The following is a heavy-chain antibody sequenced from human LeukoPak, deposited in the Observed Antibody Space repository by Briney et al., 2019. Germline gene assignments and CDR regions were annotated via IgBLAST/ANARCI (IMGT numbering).Heavy chain of an antibody. CDR1: GGSISSFY. J-gene: IGHJ6*03. V-gene: IGHV4-59*01. CDR3: ARTTEGYAGGPGYSYYYYMDV. Sequence: SETLSLTCTVSGGSISSFYWSWIRQPPGKGLEWIGYIYYTGSTNYNPSLKSRVTISVDTSKNQVSLKLRSVTAADTAVYYCARTTEGYAGGPGYSYYYYMDVWGKGTTVTISS. CDR2: IYYTGST. D-gene: IGHD5-12*01.